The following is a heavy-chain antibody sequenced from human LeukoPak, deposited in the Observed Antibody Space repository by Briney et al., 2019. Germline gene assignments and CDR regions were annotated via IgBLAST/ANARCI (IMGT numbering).Heavy chain of an antibody. CDR3: TRWETTVARGAFDI. V-gene: IGHV3-49*04. CDR1: GFTFGDYA. D-gene: IGHD4-23*01. J-gene: IGHJ3*02. Sequence: GGSLRLSCTASGFTFGDYAMSWVRQAPGKGREWVGFIRSKAYGGTTEYAASVKGRFTISRDDSKSIAYLQMNSLKTEDTAVYYCTRWETTVARGAFDIWGQGTMVTVSS. CDR2: IRSKAYGGTT.